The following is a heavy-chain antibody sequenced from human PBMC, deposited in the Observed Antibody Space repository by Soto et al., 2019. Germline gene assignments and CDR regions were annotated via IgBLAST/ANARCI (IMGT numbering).Heavy chain of an antibody. CDR2: IYYSGST. V-gene: IGHV4-39*01. Sequence: QLQLQESGPGLVKPSETLSLTCTVSGDSISNSNYYWGWIRQPPGKGLEWIGSIYYSGSTFHNPSLKSRVTVSIDTSKTQFSLRLSSVTAADAALYYCARTFSRWYWAFDVWGQGTMVTVSS. CDR3: ARTFSRWYWAFDV. D-gene: IGHD6-13*01. CDR1: GDSISNSNYY. J-gene: IGHJ3*01.